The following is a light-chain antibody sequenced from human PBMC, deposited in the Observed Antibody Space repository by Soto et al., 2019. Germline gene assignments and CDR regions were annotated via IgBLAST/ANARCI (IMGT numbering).Light chain of an antibody. CDR3: QQYVNSPIT. J-gene: IGKJ5*01. CDR2: DAS. Sequence: EIVLTQSPGSLSLFPGERATLSCRASQTVGRNYLAWFQQKPGQAPRLLIYDASTRATGIPDKFGGSGSGTEFTLTISRLEPEDFAVYYCQQYVNSPITFGQGTRLEIK. CDR1: QTVGRNY. V-gene: IGKV3-20*01.